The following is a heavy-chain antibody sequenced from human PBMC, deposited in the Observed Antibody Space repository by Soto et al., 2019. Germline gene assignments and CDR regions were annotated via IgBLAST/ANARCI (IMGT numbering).Heavy chain of an antibody. J-gene: IGHJ4*02. CDR2: IYHSGTT. V-gene: IGHV4-38-2*02. CDR1: GYSIRSGYY. Sequence: SETLSLTCAVSGYSIRSGYYWGWIRQPPGKGLDWIGSIYHSGTTYYNPSLKSRVTISVDTFKNQFSLNVSSVTAADTAVYYCAREGDYYDSFDYWGQGTLVTVSS. CDR3: AREGDYYDSFDY. D-gene: IGHD3-3*01.